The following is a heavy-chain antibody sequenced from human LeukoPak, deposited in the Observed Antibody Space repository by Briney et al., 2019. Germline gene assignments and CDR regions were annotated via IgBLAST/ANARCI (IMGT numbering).Heavy chain of an antibody. Sequence: ASVKVSCKASGYTFIGYYMHWVRQAPGQGLEWMGWINPNSGDTNYVQKFQGRVTMTRDTSISTAYMELSRLRFDDTAVYYCARFRAVAGTYYYGMDVWGQGTTVTVSS. J-gene: IGHJ6*02. D-gene: IGHD6-19*01. CDR3: ARFRAVAGTYYYGMDV. V-gene: IGHV1-2*02. CDR1: GYTFIGYY. CDR2: INPNSGDT.